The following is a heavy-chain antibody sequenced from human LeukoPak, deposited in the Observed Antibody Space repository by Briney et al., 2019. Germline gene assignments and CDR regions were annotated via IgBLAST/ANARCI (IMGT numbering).Heavy chain of an antibody. J-gene: IGHJ6*03. CDR3: ARDSSPAAIAYYYYYMDV. CDR2: IYSGGST. Sequence: GGSLRLSCAASEFSVGSNYMTWVRQAPGKGLEWVSLIYSGGSTYYADSVKGRFTISRDNSKNTLYLQMNSLRAEDTAVYYCARDSSPAAIAYYYYYMDVWGKGTTVTVSS. D-gene: IGHD2-2*02. CDR1: EFSVGSNY. V-gene: IGHV3-66*01.